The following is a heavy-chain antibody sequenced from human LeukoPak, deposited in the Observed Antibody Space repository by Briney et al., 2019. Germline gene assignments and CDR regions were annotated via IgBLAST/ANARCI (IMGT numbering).Heavy chain of an antibody. D-gene: IGHD2-15*01. CDR2: INHSGST. V-gene: IGHV4-34*01. Sequence: SETLSLTCAVYGGSFSGYYWSWIRQPPGKGLEWIGEINHSGSTNYNPSLKSRVTMSVDTSKNQFSLKLSSVTAADTAVYYCARAGLLPWDIWGQGTMVTVSS. CDR3: ARAGLLPWDI. J-gene: IGHJ3*02. CDR1: GGSFSGYY.